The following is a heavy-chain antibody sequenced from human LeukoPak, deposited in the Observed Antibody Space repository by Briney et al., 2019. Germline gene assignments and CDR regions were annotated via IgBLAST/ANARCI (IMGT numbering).Heavy chain of an antibody. V-gene: IGHV4-38-2*02. CDR3: ARVHYYDFWSGYYTGYYYYYMDV. J-gene: IGHJ6*03. CDR2: MYHSGST. D-gene: IGHD3-3*01. Sequence: PSETLSLTCTVSNYSISTDYYWGWIRQPPGKGLEWIGTMYHSGSTYYNPSLKSRVTISVDTSKNQFSLKLSSVTAADTAVYYCARVHYYDFWSGYYTGYYYYYMDVWGKGTTVTVSS. CDR1: NYSISTDYY.